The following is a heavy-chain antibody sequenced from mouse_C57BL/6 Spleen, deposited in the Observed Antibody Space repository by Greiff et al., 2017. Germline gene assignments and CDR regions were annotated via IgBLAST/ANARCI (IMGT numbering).Heavy chain of an antibody. CDR1: GYTFTDYY. CDR2: INPYNGGP. Sequence: VQLQESGPVLVKPGASVKMSCKASGYTFTDYYMNWVRQSPGKSLEWVGVINPYNGGPSYNQKFKGKATLSVDKSTSTAYMELNSLKSEDSAVYYCARDEESKDGEFDYWGQGTLVTVSA. V-gene: IGHV1-19*01. CDR3: ARDEESKDGEFDY. J-gene: IGHJ3*01.